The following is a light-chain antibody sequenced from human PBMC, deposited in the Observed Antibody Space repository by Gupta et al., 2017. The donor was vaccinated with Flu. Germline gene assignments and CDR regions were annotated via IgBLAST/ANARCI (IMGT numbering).Light chain of an antibody. CDR3: QNWHGNTDRRL. CDR1: DITSRT. V-gene: IGLV3-21*02. Sequence: SSVLTQPPSISVAPGPTASISFGGSDITSRTVHWYQQKPGQAPVLVVHDDTGRPSGIPGRFSGSNSGDTATLTIANVEAGDEAAYYCQNWHGNTDRRLFGGGTKLTVL. J-gene: IGLJ2*01. CDR2: DDT.